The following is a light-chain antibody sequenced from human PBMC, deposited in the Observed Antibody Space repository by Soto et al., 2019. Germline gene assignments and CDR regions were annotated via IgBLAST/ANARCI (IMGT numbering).Light chain of an antibody. V-gene: IGLV2-14*03. CDR2: DVN. J-gene: IGLJ2*01. Sequence: QSALTQPASVSVSPGQSITISCTGTSSDIGAYNFVSWYQQHPGNAPKLMLYDVNIRPSGVSNRFSGSKSGNTASLTISGRQAEDEADYYCTSWTTSTTMIFGGGTKLTVL. CDR3: TSWTTSTTMI. CDR1: SSDIGAYNF.